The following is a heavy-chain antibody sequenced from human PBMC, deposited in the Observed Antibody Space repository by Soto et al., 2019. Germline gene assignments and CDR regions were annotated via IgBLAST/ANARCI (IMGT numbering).Heavy chain of an antibody. CDR3: AREGYSSGWVDY. Sequence: GGSLRLSCAASGFTVSSNYMSWVRQALGKGLEWVSVIYSGGSTYYADSVKGRFTISRDNSKNTLYLQMNSLRAEDTAVYYCAREGYSSGWVDYWGQGTLVTVSS. V-gene: IGHV3-66*01. D-gene: IGHD6-19*01. J-gene: IGHJ4*02. CDR2: IYSGGST. CDR1: GFTVSSNY.